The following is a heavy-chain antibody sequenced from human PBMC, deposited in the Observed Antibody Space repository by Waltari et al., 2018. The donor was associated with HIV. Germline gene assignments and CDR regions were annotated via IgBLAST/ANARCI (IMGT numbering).Heavy chain of an antibody. J-gene: IGHJ4*02. CDR1: GFTFSASY. CDR2: ISNSGDII. D-gene: IGHD3-22*01. Sequence: QVQLVESGGGLVKPGGSLRLSCAASGFTFSASYMTWIRQAPGKGLEWISYISNSGDIIYYADSVKGRFTISRDNAKNSLYLQMNSLRAEDTAVYYCARDRWYYFDTSDYFYDYWGQGTLVTVSS. V-gene: IGHV3-11*01. CDR3: ARDRWYYFDTSDYFYDY.